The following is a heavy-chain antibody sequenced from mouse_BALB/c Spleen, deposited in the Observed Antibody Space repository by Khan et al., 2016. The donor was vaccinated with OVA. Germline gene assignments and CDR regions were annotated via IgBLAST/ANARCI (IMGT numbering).Heavy chain of an antibody. CDR1: GFTFSGYG. V-gene: IGHV5-6-3*01. J-gene: IGHJ1*01. CDR3: ARVYYRYDEGYWYFDV. Sequence: EVELVESGGGLVQPGGSLKLSCAASGFTFSGYGMSWVRQTPYKRLELVATINSNGGTSYYPDSVQGRFTISSANAKNTLHLQMSSLKAEDKAMYYCARVYYRYDEGYWYFDVWGAGTTVTVSS. CDR2: INSNGGTS. D-gene: IGHD2-14*01.